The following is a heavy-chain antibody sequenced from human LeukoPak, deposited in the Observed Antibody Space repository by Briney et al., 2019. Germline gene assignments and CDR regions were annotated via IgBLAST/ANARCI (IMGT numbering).Heavy chain of an antibody. CDR3: ARGSPTGNWFDP. Sequence: ASVKVSCKASGYTFTGYYMHWVRQAPGQGLEWMGWINPNSGGTNYAQKFQGRVTMTRDTSISTAYMELSSLRSEDTAVYYCARGSPTGNWFDPWGQGTLVTVSS. CDR2: INPNSGGT. D-gene: IGHD1-14*01. CDR1: GYTFTGYY. V-gene: IGHV1-2*02. J-gene: IGHJ5*02.